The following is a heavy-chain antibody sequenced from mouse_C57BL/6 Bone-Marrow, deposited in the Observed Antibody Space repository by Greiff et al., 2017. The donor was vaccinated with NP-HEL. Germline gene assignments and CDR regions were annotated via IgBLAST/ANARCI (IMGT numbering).Heavy chain of an antibody. J-gene: IGHJ1*03. CDR1: GFTFSDYG. Sequence: EVKLQESGGGLVKPGGSLKLSCAASGFTFSDYGMHWVRQAPEKWLEWVAYISSGSSTIYYAETVKGRFTISRDNAKNTLFLQMTSLRSEDTAMDYCARNYGSSLPYWYFDVWGTGTTVTVSS. D-gene: IGHD1-1*01. V-gene: IGHV5-17*01. CDR2: ISSGSSTI. CDR3: ARNYGSSLPYWYFDV.